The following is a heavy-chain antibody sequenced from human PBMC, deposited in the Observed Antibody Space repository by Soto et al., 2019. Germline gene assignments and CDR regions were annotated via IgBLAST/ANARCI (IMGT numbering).Heavy chain of an antibody. CDR1: GGSFSSGAYY. D-gene: IGHD6-13*01. J-gene: IGHJ5*02. CDR3: ARVSATGTRWFDP. CDR2: ISYRGTP. Sequence: QVQLQESGPGLVKPSQNLSLTCTVSGGSFSSGAYYWSWVRRHPGMGLEWIGYISYRGTPYYNPSLDSRLTISVDASKNQFSLRLSSVTAAYTAVYYCARVSATGTRWFDPWGQGTLVTVSS. V-gene: IGHV4-31*03.